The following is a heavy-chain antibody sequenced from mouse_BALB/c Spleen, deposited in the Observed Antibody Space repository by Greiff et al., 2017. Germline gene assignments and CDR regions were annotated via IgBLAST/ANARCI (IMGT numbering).Heavy chain of an antibody. J-gene: IGHJ3*01. V-gene: IGHV5-6-3*01. CDR3: ARDGSITTATAWFAY. Sequence: EVMLVESGGGLVQPGGSLKLSCAASGFTFSSYGMSWVRQTPDKRLELVATINSNGGSTYYPDSVKGRFTISRDNAKNTLYLQMSSLKSEDTAMYYCARDGSITTATAWFAYWGQGTLVTVSA. CDR1: GFTFSSYG. CDR2: INSNGGST. D-gene: IGHD1-2*01.